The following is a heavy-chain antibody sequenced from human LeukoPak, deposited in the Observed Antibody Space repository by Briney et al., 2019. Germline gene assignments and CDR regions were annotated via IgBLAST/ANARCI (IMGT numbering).Heavy chain of an antibody. V-gene: IGHV1-2*02. Sequence: ASVKVSCKASGYTFTGYYMHWVRQAPGQGLVWMGWINPNTGGTNYAQNFQGRVTMTRDTSISTAYMVLSSLRSDDPAVYYCGTGEEGGSYYVDWGQGTLVTVSS. CDR3: GTGEEGGSYYVD. D-gene: IGHD3-10*01. J-gene: IGHJ4*02. CDR2: INPNTGGT. CDR1: GYTFTGYY.